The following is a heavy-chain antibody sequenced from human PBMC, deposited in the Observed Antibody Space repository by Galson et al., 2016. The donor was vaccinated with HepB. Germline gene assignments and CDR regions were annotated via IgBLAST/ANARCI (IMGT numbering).Heavy chain of an antibody. CDR3: ARGAAAGTRYFDL. CDR1: GFSVSSNY. V-gene: IGHV3-53*01. CDR2: IYSGGNT. J-gene: IGHJ2*01. D-gene: IGHD6-13*01. Sequence: SLRLSCAASGFSVSSNYMSWVRQAPGKGLEWVSIIYSGGNTFSADSVKGRLTISRDNSKNTLFLEMSSLKAEDTAVYYCARGAAAGTRYFDLWGRGTLVTVSS.